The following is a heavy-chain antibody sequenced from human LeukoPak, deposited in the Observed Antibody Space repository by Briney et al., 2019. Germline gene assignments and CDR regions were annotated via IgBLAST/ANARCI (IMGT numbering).Heavy chain of an antibody. CDR2: MNPNSGNT. Sequence: GASVKVSCKASGYTFTSYDIHWVRQATGQGREWMGWMNPNSGNTGYAQKFQGRVTITRNTSISTAYMELSSLRAEDTAVYYCARDSISYYYGSGSYNFDYWGQGTLVTVSS. CDR3: ARDSISYYYGSGSYNFDY. V-gene: IGHV1-8*03. CDR1: GYTFTSYD. D-gene: IGHD3-10*01. J-gene: IGHJ4*02.